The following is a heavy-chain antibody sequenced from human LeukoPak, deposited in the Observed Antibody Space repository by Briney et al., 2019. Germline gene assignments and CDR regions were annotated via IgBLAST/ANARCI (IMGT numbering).Heavy chain of an antibody. J-gene: IGHJ4*02. Sequence: PSETLSLTCTVSGGSISSYYWSWIRQPAGKGLEWIGRIYTSGSTNYNPSLKSRVTMSVDTSKNQFSPKLSSVTAADTAVYYCARDDSSGYHTTYFDYWGQGTLVTVSS. D-gene: IGHD3-22*01. CDR3: ARDDSSGYHTTYFDY. V-gene: IGHV4-4*07. CDR2: IYTSGST. CDR1: GGSISSYY.